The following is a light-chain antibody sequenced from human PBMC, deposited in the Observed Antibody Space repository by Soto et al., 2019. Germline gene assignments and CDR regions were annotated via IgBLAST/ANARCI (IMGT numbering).Light chain of an antibody. V-gene: IGKV1-5*03. CDR1: QDISKP. Sequence: DIHMTQSPSSLSASVGDRVTITCQASQDISKPLNWYHQKRGKAPKLLIYKASTLKSGVPSRFSGSGSGTEFTLTISSLPPDDFEPYYCQHYNSYSEAFGQGTKVDIK. J-gene: IGKJ1*01. CDR3: QHYNSYSEA. CDR2: KAS.